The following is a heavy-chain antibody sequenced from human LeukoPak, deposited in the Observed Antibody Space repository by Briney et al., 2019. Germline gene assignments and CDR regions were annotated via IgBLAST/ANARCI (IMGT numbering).Heavy chain of an antibody. Sequence: GGSLRLSCAASGFTFNTHAMSWVRQAPGKGLEWLADIGSSDSIISYADSLRGRFTISRDYAKNSLHLQMNSLRDEDTAVYYCGRETVAGTFDYWGQGTLVTVSS. V-gene: IGHV3-11*01. D-gene: IGHD6-19*01. J-gene: IGHJ4*02. CDR3: GRETVAGTFDY. CDR1: GFTFNTHA. CDR2: IGSSDSII.